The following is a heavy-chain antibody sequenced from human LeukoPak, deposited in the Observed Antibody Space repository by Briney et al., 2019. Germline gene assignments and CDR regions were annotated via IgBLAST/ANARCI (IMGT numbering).Heavy chain of an antibody. CDR3: ARSIDSSGYYIAGFSFDI. CDR1: GYTFTDPY. D-gene: IGHD3-22*01. CDR2: IDPNSGAT. Sequence: ASVKVSCKASGYTFTDPYIHWVRQAPGQGLEWMGWIDPNSGATTYAQKFQGRVSMTRDTSISTAYMEVNILTSDDTAVYYCARSIDSSGYYIAGFSFDIWGQGTMVTVSS. V-gene: IGHV1-2*02. J-gene: IGHJ3*02.